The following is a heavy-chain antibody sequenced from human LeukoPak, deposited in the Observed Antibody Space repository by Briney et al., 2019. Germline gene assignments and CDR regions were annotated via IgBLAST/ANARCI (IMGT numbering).Heavy chain of an antibody. CDR3: ARSPPAAAGDFDY. V-gene: IGHV4-59*01. CDR1: GGSISSYY. D-gene: IGHD6-13*01. J-gene: IGHJ4*02. CDR2: IYYSGST. Sequence: SETLSLTCTVSGGSISSYYWSWIRQPPGKGLEWIGYIYYSGSTNYNPSLKSRVTISVDTSKNQFSLKLSSVTAADTAVYYCARSPPAAAGDFDYWGQGTLVTVSS.